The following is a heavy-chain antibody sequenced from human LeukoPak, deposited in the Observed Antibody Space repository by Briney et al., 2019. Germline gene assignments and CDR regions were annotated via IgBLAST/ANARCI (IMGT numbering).Heavy chain of an antibody. CDR3: ARGRYDFWSGYSAGAYYYYGMDV. V-gene: IGHV1-69*13. CDR1: GGTFISYA. CDR2: IIPIFGTA. D-gene: IGHD3-3*01. Sequence: SVKVSCKASGGTFISYAISWVRQAPGQGLEWMGGIIPIFGTANYAQKFQGRVTITADESTSTAYMELSSLRSEDTAVYYCARGRYDFWSGYSAGAYYYYGMDVWGQGTTVTVSS. J-gene: IGHJ6*02.